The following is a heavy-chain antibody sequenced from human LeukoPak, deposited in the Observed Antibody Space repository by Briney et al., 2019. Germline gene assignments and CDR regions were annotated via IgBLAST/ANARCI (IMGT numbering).Heavy chain of an antibody. CDR2: IYYSGST. CDR1: GGSISSYY. J-gene: IGHJ4*02. Sequence: SETLSLTCTVSGGSISSYYWSWIRQPPGKGLEWIGYIYYSGSTNYNPSLKSRVTISVDTSENQFSLKLSSVTAADTAVYYCARARRAILGAFDYWGQGTLVTVSS. CDR3: ARARRAILGAFDY. V-gene: IGHV4-59*01.